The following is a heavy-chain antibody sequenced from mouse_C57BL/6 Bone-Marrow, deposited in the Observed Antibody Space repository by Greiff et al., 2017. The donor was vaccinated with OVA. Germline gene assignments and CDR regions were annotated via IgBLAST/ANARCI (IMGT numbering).Heavy chain of an antibody. J-gene: IGHJ1*03. CDR2: FHPYNDDT. D-gene: IGHD2-5*01. Sequence: VKLQESGAELVKPGASVKMSCKASGYTFTTYPIEWMKQNHGKSLEWIGNFHPYNDDTKYNEKFKGKATLTVEKSSSTVYLELSRLTSDDSAVYYWARAGSNYLLGYFDVWGTGTTVTVSS. CDR1: GYTFTTYP. V-gene: IGHV1-47*01. CDR3: ARAGSNYLLGYFDV.